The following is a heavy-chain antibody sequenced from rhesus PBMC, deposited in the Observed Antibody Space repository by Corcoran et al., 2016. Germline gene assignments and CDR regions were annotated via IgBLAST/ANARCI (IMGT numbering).Heavy chain of an antibody. D-gene: IGHD4-29*01. Sequence: QVQLVQSGSEIKQPGASVTLSCKASGYTFTSSYMPWVRQAPGQGLEWIGQITHYNSNKGYEQNSQGRVTITTYTSTSTGYRELSSLRSEDTAVYYCTRTPPTTVSFDYWGQGVLVTVSS. CDR1: GYTFTSSY. CDR2: ITHYNSNK. CDR3: TRTPPTTVSFDY. V-gene: IGHV1-180*01. J-gene: IGHJ4*01.